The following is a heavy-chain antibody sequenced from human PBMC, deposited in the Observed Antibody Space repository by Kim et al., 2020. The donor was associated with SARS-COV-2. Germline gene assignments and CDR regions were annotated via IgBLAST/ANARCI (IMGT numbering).Heavy chain of an antibody. V-gene: IGHV3-23*01. Sequence: SVKGRFTISRDNSKNTLYLQMNSLRAEDTAVYYCAKDRRQQLVREYGMDVWGQGTTVTVSS. CDR3: AKDRRQQLVREYGMDV. J-gene: IGHJ6*02. D-gene: IGHD6-13*01.